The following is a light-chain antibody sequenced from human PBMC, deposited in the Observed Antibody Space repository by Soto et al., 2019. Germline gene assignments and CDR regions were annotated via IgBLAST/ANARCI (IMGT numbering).Light chain of an antibody. CDR3: GTWDNRLSCYV. CDR1: FSNIENNF. V-gene: IGLV1-51*01. CDR2: DNH. J-gene: IGLJ1*01. Sequence: QSVLTQPPSVSAAPGQRVTISCSATFSNIENNFFSWYQQLPGAAPKLLIYDNHKRPSGIPDRFSGSKSATSATLDITGLQTGDEADYHCGTWDNRLSCYVFGTGTKVTVL.